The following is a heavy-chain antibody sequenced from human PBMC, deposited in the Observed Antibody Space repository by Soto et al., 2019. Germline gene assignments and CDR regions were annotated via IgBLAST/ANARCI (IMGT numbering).Heavy chain of an antibody. J-gene: IGHJ4*02. V-gene: IGHV3-30*04. CDR3: ARHMRSNWPLDY. D-gene: IGHD1-1*01. Sequence: PGGSMRLSCAASGFTFSSYAIHWVRQAPGKGLXWVXXXSYXGXNXXXXXSVKGRFTITRDNAKNSLSLKMHSLRAEDTAVYYCARHMRSNWPLDYWGQGTLVTVSS. CDR1: GFTFSSYA. CDR2: XSYXGXNX.